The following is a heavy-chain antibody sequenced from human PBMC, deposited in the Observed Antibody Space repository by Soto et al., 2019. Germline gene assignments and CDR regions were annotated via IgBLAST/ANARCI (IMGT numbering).Heavy chain of an antibody. Sequence: ASETLSLTCAVYGGSFSGYYWSWIRQPPGKGLEWIGEINHSGSTNYNPSLKSRVTISVDTSKNQFSLKLSSVTAADTAVYYCARGPKQDIVVVPAASGDDYWGQGTLVTVSS. CDR2: INHSGST. D-gene: IGHD2-2*01. CDR3: ARGPKQDIVVVPAASGDDY. CDR1: GGSFSGYY. V-gene: IGHV4-34*01. J-gene: IGHJ4*02.